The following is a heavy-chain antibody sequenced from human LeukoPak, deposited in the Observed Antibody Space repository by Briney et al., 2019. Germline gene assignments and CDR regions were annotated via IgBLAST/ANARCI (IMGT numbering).Heavy chain of an antibody. CDR1: GGSISSSSYY. J-gene: IGHJ5*02. V-gene: IGHV4-39*01. CDR3: ARRVVDSSSWCWFDP. D-gene: IGHD6-13*01. Sequence: SETLSLTCTVSGGSISSSSYYWGWIRQPPGKGLEWIGSIYYSGSTYYNPSLKSRVTISVDTSKNQFSLKLSSVTAADTAVYYCARRVVDSSSWCWFDPWGQGTLVTVSS. CDR2: IYYSGST.